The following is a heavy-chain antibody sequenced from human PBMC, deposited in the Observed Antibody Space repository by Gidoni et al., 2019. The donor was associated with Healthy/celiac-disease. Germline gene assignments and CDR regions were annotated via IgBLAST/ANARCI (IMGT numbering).Heavy chain of an antibody. CDR3: ARLLEYGPYGYYYGMDV. CDR2: IYPGDSDT. D-gene: IGHD4-17*01. J-gene: IGHJ6*02. CDR1: GYSFTSYW. Sequence: EVQLVQSGAEVKKPGESLKISCTGSGYSFTSYWIGWVRQMPGKGREWMGIIYPGDSDTSYSPSFQGQVTISADKSISTAYLQWSSLKASDTAMYYCARLLEYGPYGYYYGMDVWGQGTTVTVSS. V-gene: IGHV5-51*03.